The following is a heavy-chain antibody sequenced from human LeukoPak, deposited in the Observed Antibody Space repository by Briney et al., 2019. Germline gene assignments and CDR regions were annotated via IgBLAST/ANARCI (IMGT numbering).Heavy chain of an antibody. J-gene: IGHJ3*02. CDR3: ARGSYDFWSDPDAFDI. CDR1: VGSISSGDCY. Sequence: SETLSLTCTVSVGSISSGDCYWSWIRQPPGKGLEWIGYIYYSGSTYYNPSLKSRVTISVDTSKNQFSLKLSSVTAADTAVYYCARGSYDFWSDPDAFDIWGQGTMVTVSS. D-gene: IGHD3-3*01. V-gene: IGHV4-30-4*08. CDR2: IYYSGST.